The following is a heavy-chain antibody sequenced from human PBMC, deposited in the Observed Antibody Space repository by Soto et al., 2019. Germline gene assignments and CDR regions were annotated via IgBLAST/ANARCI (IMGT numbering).Heavy chain of an antibody. CDR3: AREGRHFDY. CDR1: GGTFSSYA. Sequence: QVQLVQSGAEVQRPGSSVKVSCKASGGTFSSYAISWVRQAPGQGLEWMGGINPIFGTPHYAQKYQGRVTITADTFTNTAYMELTRRTSDDTAVYFCAREGRHFDYWGQGTLVTVSS. V-gene: IGHV1-69*06. J-gene: IGHJ4*02. CDR2: INPIFGTP.